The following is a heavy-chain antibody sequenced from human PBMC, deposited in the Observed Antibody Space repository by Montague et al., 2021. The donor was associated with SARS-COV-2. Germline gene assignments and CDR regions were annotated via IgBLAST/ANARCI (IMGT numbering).Heavy chain of an antibody. Sequence: SLRLCCAASGFTFSSYGMHWVRQAPGKGLEWVAVIWYDGSNKYYADSVEGRFTISRDNSKNTLYLQMNSLRAEDTAVYYCARELVRYYYGMDVWGQGPTVTVSS. CDR1: GFTFSSYG. V-gene: IGHV3-33*01. CDR2: IWYDGSNK. J-gene: IGHJ6*02. CDR3: ARELVRYYYGMDV. D-gene: IGHD6-6*01.